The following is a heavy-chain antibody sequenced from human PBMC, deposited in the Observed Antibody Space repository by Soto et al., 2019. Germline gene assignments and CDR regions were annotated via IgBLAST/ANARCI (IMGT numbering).Heavy chain of an antibody. CDR1: RFAFSNYG. V-gene: IGHV3-30*18. D-gene: IGHD2-15*01. J-gene: IGHJ6*02. Sequence: PGGSLRLSCAASRFAFSNYGMHWVRQTPGKGLEWLAVISYDGKKTFFADSVKGRFTISRDNSKNTLNLQMNSLRAEDTAVYYCAKDKLDCSGGDCPLYYYYGMDVWGQGTTVTVSS. CDR2: ISYDGKKT. CDR3: AKDKLDCSGGDCPLYYYYGMDV.